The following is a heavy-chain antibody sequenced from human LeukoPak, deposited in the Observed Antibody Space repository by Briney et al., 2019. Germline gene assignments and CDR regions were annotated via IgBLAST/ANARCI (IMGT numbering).Heavy chain of an antibody. J-gene: IGHJ4*02. CDR1: GLTFTNAW. CDR3: ASELYCGNACFRKPAY. Sequence: GGSLRLSCAASGLTFTNAWMSWVRQAPGKGLEWVGRIKSKAGGGTTDYAAPVKGRFTTSRDDSKDTLYLQMSSLQTADTAVYYSASELYCGNACFRKPAYWGQGTLVTVSS. D-gene: IGHD2-21*02. CDR2: IKSKAGGGTT. V-gene: IGHV3-15*01.